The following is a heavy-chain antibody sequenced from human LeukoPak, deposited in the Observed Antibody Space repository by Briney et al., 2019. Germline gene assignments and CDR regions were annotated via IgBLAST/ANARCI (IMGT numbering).Heavy chain of an antibody. V-gene: IGHV4-39*01. CDR2: IYYSGST. CDR1: GGSISSSSYY. D-gene: IGHD1-26*01. Sequence: PSETLSLTCTVSGGSISSSSYYWGWIRQPPGKGLEWIGSIYYSGSTYYNPSLKSRVTISVDTSKNQFSLKLSSVTAADTAVYYCARLGRSYYLDYWGQGTLVTVFS. J-gene: IGHJ4*02. CDR3: ARLGRSYYLDY.